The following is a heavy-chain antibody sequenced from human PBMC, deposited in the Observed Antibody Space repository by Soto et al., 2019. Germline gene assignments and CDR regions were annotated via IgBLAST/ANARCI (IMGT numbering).Heavy chain of an antibody. CDR2: ISCDGSSK. CDR1: GFTFSSYG. V-gene: IGHV3-30*18. CDR3: AKDLGDSNGWYFHY. Sequence: GGSLRLSCAASGFTFSSYGMHWVRQAPGKGLEWVAIISCDGSSKYYADSVKGRFTISRDNSKNTLYLQINSLRAEDTTVYYCAKDLGDSNGWYFHYWSQGTQVTVSS. D-gene: IGHD6-19*01. J-gene: IGHJ4*02.